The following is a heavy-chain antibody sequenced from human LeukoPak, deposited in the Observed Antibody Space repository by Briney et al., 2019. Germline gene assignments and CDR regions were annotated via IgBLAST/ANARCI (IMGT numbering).Heavy chain of an antibody. J-gene: IGHJ4*02. V-gene: IGHV3-23*01. CDR1: GFTFSIYA. Sequence: GGSLRLSCAASGFTFSIYAMSWVRQAPGKGLQWVSSITSRGESTWYVGSVKGRFTITRDNSENTLYLQMHSLRAEDTAVYYCARDRPNYYGSDGHSCRRDVDYWGRGTLVSVSS. CDR2: ITSRGEST. CDR3: ARDRPNYYGSDGHSCRRDVDY. D-gene: IGHD3-10*01.